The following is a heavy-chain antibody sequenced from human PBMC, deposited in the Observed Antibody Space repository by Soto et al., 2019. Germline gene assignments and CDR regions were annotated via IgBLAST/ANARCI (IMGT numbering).Heavy chain of an antibody. D-gene: IGHD3-16*01. V-gene: IGHV3-7*01. J-gene: IGHJ4*02. CDR2: INQDGSER. CDR1: GFTFSTYW. Sequence: EVQLVESGGGLVQPAGSLRLPCAASGFTFSTYWMTWVRQPPGKGLEWVASINQDGSERYYVDSVRGRFTISRDNAKNSLYLQMNCLRAEDTAVYYCVCGGNFFVYWGQGTLVTVSP. CDR3: VCGGNFFVY.